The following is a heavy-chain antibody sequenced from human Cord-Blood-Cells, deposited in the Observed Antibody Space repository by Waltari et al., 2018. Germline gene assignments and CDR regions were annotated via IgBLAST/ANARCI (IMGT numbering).Heavy chain of an antibody. CDR2: ISSNGGST. J-gene: IGHJ3*02. CDR1: GFTFSSYA. CDR3: ARGSGSLHAFDI. D-gene: IGHD3-10*01. Sequence: EVQLVESGGGLVQPGGYLRLSCEASGFTFSSYAMHWVGQAPGKGLEYVSAISSNGGSTYYANSVKGRFTISRDNSKNTLYLQMGSLRAEDMAVYYCARGSGSLHAFDIWGQVTMVTVSS. V-gene: IGHV3-64*01.